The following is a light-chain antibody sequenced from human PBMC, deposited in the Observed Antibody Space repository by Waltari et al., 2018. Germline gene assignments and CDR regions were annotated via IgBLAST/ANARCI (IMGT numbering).Light chain of an antibody. Sequence: IVLTQSPDTLSMSPGDTATLSCRASQSVSSHLAWYQQKPGQAPRLLIYEASKRATGIPARFSGSGSGTDFTLTITSLEPEDFAVFFCQQRSNWPSFGPGTKVEIK. V-gene: IGKV3-11*01. J-gene: IGKJ1*01. CDR1: QSVSSH. CDR3: QQRSNWPS. CDR2: EAS.